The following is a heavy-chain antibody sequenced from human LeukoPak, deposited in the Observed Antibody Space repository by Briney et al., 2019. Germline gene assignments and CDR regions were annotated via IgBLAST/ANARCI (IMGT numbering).Heavy chain of an antibody. CDR2: INQDGSEK. J-gene: IGHJ4*02. CDR1: GFTFNSYW. Sequence: GGSLRLSCAASGFTFNSYWMSWVRQAPGKGLEWVANINQDGSEKYYVDSVKGRFTISRDNAKNSLSLQMNSLRAEDTAVYYCARQRGSGCLDYWGQGTLVTVSS. CDR3: ARQRGSGCLDY. D-gene: IGHD6-19*01. V-gene: IGHV3-7*01.